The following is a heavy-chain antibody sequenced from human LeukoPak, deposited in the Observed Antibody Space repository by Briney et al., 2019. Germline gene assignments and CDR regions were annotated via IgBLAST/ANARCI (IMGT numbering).Heavy chain of an antibody. J-gene: IGHJ4*02. Sequence: GRSLRLSCAASAFTFDDYGMHWVRQAPGKGLEWVSGISWNSGSTGYADSVKGRFTISRDNAKNSLYLQMNNLRPEDMALYYCAKDGCSDDCYIDSWGQGTLVTVSS. V-gene: IGHV3-9*03. CDR3: AKDGCSDDCYIDS. D-gene: IGHD2-21*01. CDR1: AFTFDDYG. CDR2: ISWNSGST.